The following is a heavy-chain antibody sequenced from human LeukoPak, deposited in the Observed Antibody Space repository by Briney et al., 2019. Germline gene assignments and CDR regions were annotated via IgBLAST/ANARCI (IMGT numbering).Heavy chain of an antibody. CDR2: FDPEDGET. V-gene: IGHV1-24*01. D-gene: IGHD6-19*01. CDR3: ATGTAVADYFDY. CDR1: GYTLTELS. J-gene: IGHJ4*02. Sequence: ASVKVSCKVFGYTLTELSMHWVRQAPGKGLEWMGGFDPEDGETIYAQKFQGRVTMTEDTSTDTAYMELSSLRSEDTAVYYCATGTAVADYFDYWGQGTLVTVSS.